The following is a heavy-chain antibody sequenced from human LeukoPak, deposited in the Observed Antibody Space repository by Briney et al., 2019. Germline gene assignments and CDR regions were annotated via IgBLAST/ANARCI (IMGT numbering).Heavy chain of an antibody. Sequence: SQTLSLTCAISGDSVSRNSAAWNWIRQSPSRGLEWLGRTYYRSKWYNDYAVSVKSRITINPDTSKNQFSLQLNSVTPEDTAVYYCARGGKTIPFLAVHYMDVWAKGPRSSSP. D-gene: IGHD3-3*01. V-gene: IGHV6-1*01. J-gene: IGHJ6*03. CDR1: GDSVSRNSAA. CDR2: TYYRSKWYN. CDR3: ARGGKTIPFLAVHYMDV.